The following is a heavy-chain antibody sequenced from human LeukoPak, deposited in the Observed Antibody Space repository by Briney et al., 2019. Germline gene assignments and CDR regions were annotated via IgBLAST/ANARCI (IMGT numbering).Heavy chain of an antibody. CDR1: GYTFTGYY. V-gene: IGHV1-46*01. Sequence: GASVKVSCKASGYTFTGYYIHWVRQAPGQGLEWMGWINPSGGSTSYAQKFQGRVTMTRDTSTSTVYMELSSLRSEDTAVYYCARDSDYYYDSSGYDYWGQGTLVTVSS. CDR3: ARDSDYYYDSSGYDY. J-gene: IGHJ4*02. CDR2: INPSGGST. D-gene: IGHD3-22*01.